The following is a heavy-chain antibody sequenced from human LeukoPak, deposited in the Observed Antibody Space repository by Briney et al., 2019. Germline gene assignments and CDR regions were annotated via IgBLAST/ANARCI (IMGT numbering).Heavy chain of an antibody. CDR2: ISSSGTSI. CDR1: GYTFSNYE. J-gene: IGHJ4*02. V-gene: IGHV3-48*03. CDR3: ARDPSSSGYYGY. D-gene: IGHD3-22*01. Sequence: GGSLRLSCAASGYTFSNYEMNWVRQAPGKGLEWVSYISSSGTSIYYADSVKGRFTISRDNAKNSLYLQMNNLRAEDTGIYYCARDPSSSGYYGYWGRGTLVTVSS.